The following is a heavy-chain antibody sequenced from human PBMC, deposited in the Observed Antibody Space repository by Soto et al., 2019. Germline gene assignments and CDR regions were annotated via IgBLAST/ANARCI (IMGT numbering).Heavy chain of an antibody. Sequence: QVQLVQSGAEVKKPGASVKVSCKASGYTFSNYGISWVRQAPGQGPEWMGWISGFNGNTNYAQTLQGRVTMTTDTSTSMAYMQLRSLRSDDTAVYYCARGGSSWSAEYYQHWGQGTLVIVS. V-gene: IGHV1-18*01. D-gene: IGHD6-13*01. CDR3: ARGGSSWSAEYYQH. CDR1: GYTFSNYG. J-gene: IGHJ1*01. CDR2: ISGFNGNT.